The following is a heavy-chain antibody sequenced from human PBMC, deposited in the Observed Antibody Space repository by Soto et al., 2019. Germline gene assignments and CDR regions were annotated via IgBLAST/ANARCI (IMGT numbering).Heavy chain of an antibody. D-gene: IGHD5-12*01. V-gene: IGHV3-9*01. J-gene: IGHJ4*02. CDR1: GFTFDDYA. CDR2: ISWNGGSI. CDR3: AKDSIVATNTPSFDY. Sequence: PGGSLRLSCAASGFTFDDYAMHWVRQAPGKGLEWVSGISWNGGSIGYADSVKGRFTISRDNAKNSLYLQMNSLRAEDTALYYCAKDSIVATNTPSFDYWGQGTLVTVSS.